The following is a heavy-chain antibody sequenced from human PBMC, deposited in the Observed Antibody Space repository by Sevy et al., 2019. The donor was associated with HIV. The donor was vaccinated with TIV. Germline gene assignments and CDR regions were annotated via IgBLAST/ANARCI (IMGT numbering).Heavy chain of an antibody. J-gene: IGHJ3*02. CDR3: ARWVSVVVVPGLDAFDI. CDR1: GFTFSSYE. V-gene: IGHV3-48*03. CDR2: ISSSGSTI. Sequence: GGSLRLSCAASGFTFSSYEMNWVRQAPGKGLEWVSYISSSGSTIYYADSVKGRFTISRDNAKNSLYLQMNSLRAEDTAVYYCARWVSVVVVPGLDAFDIWGQGTMVTVSS. D-gene: IGHD2-2*01.